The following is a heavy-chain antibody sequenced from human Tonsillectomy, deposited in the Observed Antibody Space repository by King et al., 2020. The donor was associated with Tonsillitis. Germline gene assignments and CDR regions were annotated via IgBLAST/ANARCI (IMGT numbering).Heavy chain of an antibody. V-gene: IGHV3-48*01. CDR3: ASSGYSSGWPFDY. Sequence: QLVESGGGLVQPGGSLRLSCAASGFTFSSYSMNWVRQAPGKGLEWVSYISSSSSTIYYADSVKGRFTISRDNAKKSLYLQMNSLRAEDTAVYYCASSGYSSGWPFDYWGQGILVTVSS. CDR2: ISSSSSTI. J-gene: IGHJ4*02. D-gene: IGHD6-19*01. CDR1: GFTFSSYS.